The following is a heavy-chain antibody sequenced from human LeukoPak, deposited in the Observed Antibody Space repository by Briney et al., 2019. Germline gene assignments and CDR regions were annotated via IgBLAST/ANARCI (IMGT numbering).Heavy chain of an antibody. J-gene: IGHJ6*04. Sequence: ASVKVSCKASGYTFTSYGISWVRQAPGQGLEWMGWISAYNGNTNYAQKLQGRVTMTTDTSTSTAYMELRSLRSDDTAVYYCARDASNYYYGSGSYYYYYGMDVGGKGTTVTVSS. V-gene: IGHV1-18*04. CDR1: GYTFTSYG. D-gene: IGHD3-10*01. CDR2: ISAYNGNT. CDR3: ARDASNYYYGSGSYYYYYGMDV.